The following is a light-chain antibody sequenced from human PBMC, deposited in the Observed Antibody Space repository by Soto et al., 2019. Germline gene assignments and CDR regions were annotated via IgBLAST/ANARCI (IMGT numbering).Light chain of an antibody. CDR1: QSVSSNY. J-gene: IGKJ4*01. V-gene: IGKV3D-20*02. CDR3: QQRSNWLALT. CDR2: GAS. Sequence: EIVLTQSPGTLSFSPGERCSLSCSASQSVSSNYLAWYQQKPGQAPRLLIYGASSRATGIPDRFSGSGSGTDFTLTISRLEPEDFAVYYCQQRSNWLALTFGGGTKVDIK.